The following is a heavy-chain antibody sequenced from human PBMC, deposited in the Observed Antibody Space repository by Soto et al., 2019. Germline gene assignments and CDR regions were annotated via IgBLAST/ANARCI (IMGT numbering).Heavy chain of an antibody. CDR2: ISHDGSNK. CDR3: ARVDLGYSSSYLDY. CDR1: GFTFSSYV. D-gene: IGHD6-13*01. V-gene: IGHV3-30*03. J-gene: IGHJ4*02. Sequence: QVQLVESGGGVVQPGTSLRLSCAASGFTFSSYVMHWVRQAPGKGLEWVSFISHDGSNKYYADSVKGRFTISRDNSKNTLYLQMNSLRAEDTAVYYCARVDLGYSSSYLDYWGQGTLVTVSS.